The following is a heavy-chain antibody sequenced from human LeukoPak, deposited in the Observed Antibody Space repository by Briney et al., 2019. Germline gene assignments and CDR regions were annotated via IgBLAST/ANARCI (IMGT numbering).Heavy chain of an antibody. J-gene: IGHJ4*02. Sequence: GESLQISCKGSGYIFTSYWIGWVRQLPGKGLEWMGIIYPGDSDTRYSPSFQGQVTISADKSISTAYLQWSSLKASDTAMYYCARLVFAAATISPFDYWGQGTLVTVSS. CDR1: GYIFTSYW. CDR2: IYPGDSDT. D-gene: IGHD6-13*01. CDR3: ARLVFAAATISPFDY. V-gene: IGHV5-51*01.